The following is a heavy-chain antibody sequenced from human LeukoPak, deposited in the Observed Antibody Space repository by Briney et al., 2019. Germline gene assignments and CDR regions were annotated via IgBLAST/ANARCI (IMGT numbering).Heavy chain of an antibody. J-gene: IGHJ1*01. CDR1: GVSISNYY. CDR3: AGHDSSGTYFQH. CDR2: IYYSGGT. Sequence: SETLSLTCTVSGVSISNYYWSWIRQPPGKGLEWIGYIYYSGGTNYNPSLKSRVTMSVDTSKNQFSLKLSSVTAADTAVYYCAGHDSSGTYFQHWGQGTLVTVSS. V-gene: IGHV4-59*01. D-gene: IGHD3-22*01.